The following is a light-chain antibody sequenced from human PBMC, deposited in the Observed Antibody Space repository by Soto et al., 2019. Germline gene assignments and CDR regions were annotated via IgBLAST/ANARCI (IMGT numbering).Light chain of an antibody. CDR2: SAS. J-gene: IGKJ1*01. Sequence: EVVMTQSPVTLSVSPGERVTLSCRASRNVDTNLAWYQQKSGQAPRLLIYSASTRATGIPDRFSGGGSGTDFTLTISRLEPEDFAVYYCQQCGSSPWTFGQGTKVDIK. CDR3: QQCGSSPWT. V-gene: IGKV3-20*01. CDR1: RNVDTN.